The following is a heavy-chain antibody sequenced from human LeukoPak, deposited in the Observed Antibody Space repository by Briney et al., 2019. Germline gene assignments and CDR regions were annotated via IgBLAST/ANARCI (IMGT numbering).Heavy chain of an antibody. CDR3: ARGVVVRSPQCPAAINLSSCYYYYMDV. CDR2: IIPIFGTA. D-gene: IGHD2-2*02. J-gene: IGHJ6*03. Sequence: SVKVSCKASGGTFSSYAISWVRQAPGQGLEWMGGIIPIFGTANYAQKLQGRVTITTDESTSTAYMELSSLRSEDTAVYYCARGVVVRSPQCPAAINLSSCYYYYMDVWGKGTTVTVSS. V-gene: IGHV1-69*05. CDR1: GGTFSSYA.